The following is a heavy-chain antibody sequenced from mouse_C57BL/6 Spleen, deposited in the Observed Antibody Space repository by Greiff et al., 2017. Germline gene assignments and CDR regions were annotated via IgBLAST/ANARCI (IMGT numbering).Heavy chain of an antibody. CDR1: GYAFSSSW. CDR2: IYPGDGDT. Sequence: LVESGPELVKPGASVKISCKASGYAFSSSWMNWVKQRPGKGLEWIGRIYPGDGDTNYNGKFKGEATLTADKSSSTAYMQLSSLTSEDSAVYFCARSDGYYYFDYWGQGTTLTVSS. J-gene: IGHJ2*01. V-gene: IGHV1-82*01. CDR3: ARSDGYYYFDY. D-gene: IGHD2-3*01.